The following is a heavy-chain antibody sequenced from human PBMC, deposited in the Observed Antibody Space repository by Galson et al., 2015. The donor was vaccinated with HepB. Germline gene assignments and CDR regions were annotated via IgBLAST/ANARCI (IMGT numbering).Heavy chain of an antibody. D-gene: IGHD3-16*01. CDR2: INAGNGNT. CDR1: GYTFTSYA. V-gene: IGHV1-3*01. Sequence: SVKVSCKASGYTFTSYAMHWVRQAPGQRLEWMGWINAGNGNTKYSQKFQGRVTITRDTSASTAYMELSSLRSEDTAVYYCARVGGGLGAFDYWGQGTLVTVSS. CDR3: ARVGGGLGAFDY. J-gene: IGHJ4*02.